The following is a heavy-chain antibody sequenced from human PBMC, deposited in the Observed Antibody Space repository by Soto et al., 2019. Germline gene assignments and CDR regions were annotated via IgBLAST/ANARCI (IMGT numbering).Heavy chain of an antibody. CDR1: GFTFSSYG. J-gene: IGHJ4*02. V-gene: IGHV3-33*01. Sequence: QVQLVESGGGVVQPGRSLRLSCAASGFTFSSYGMHWVRQAPGKGLEWVAVIWYDGSNKYYADSVKGRFTISRDNSKNTLYLQMNSLGAEDTAVYYCARGRRKLVDLDYWGQGTLVTVAS. CDR2: IWYDGSNK. D-gene: IGHD2-15*01. CDR3: ARGRRKLVDLDY.